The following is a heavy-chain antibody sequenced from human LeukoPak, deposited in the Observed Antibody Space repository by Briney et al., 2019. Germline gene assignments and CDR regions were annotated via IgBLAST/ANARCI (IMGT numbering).Heavy chain of an antibody. V-gene: IGHV1-46*01. CDR2: INPSDGST. CDR3: AREAFDAFDI. Sequence: ASVTVSCKASGYTFTSHYMHWVRQAPGQGLQWMGIINPSDGSTDYAQKFQGRVTVTRDTSTNTVYLELSSLRSEDTAVYYCAREAFDAFDIWGQGTMVTVSS. CDR1: GYTFTSHY. J-gene: IGHJ3*02.